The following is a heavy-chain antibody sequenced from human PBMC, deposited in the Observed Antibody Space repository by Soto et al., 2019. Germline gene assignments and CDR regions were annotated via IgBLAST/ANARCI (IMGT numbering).Heavy chain of an antibody. Sequence: GGSLRLSCEVSGLTFASYAMYWVRQTPRRGLEWVADITGSGVEATYADSVKGRFTISRDNAKNSLYLQMNSLRVEDTAVYYCARYPNPTVAGLPFDLWGQGTLVTVSS. CDR2: ITGSGVEA. J-gene: IGHJ4*02. CDR3: ARYPNPTVAGLPFDL. D-gene: IGHD6-19*01. V-gene: IGHV3-23*01. CDR1: GLTFASYA.